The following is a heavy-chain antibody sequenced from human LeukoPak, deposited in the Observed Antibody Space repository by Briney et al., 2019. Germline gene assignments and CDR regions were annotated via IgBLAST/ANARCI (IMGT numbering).Heavy chain of an antibody. D-gene: IGHD3-9*01. CDR2: ISGSGGST. Sequence: GGSLRLTCAASGVTFSSYAMSWVRQAPGKGLEWVSAISGSGGSTYYADSVKRRVTISRNNSKSTLYLQMDSLRAEDTAVYCCAKSSVYDILTGYYKGYYFDYWVQGTVVSVRS. CDR3: AKSSVYDILTGYYKGYYFDY. CDR1: GVTFSSYA. V-gene: IGHV3-23*01. J-gene: IGHJ4*02.